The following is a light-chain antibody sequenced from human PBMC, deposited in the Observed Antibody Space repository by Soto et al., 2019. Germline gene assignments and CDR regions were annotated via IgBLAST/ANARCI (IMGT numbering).Light chain of an antibody. Sequence: QSALTQPASVSGSPGQSITISCTGTSSDVGGYNYVSWYQQHPGKAPKLMIYDVSNRPSGVSNRFSGSKSGNTASLTISGLQAEDEADYSCSSYTSSSTLLFFGGGTKRTVL. V-gene: IGLV2-14*01. CDR1: SSDVGGYNY. J-gene: IGLJ2*01. CDR3: SSYTSSSTLLF. CDR2: DVS.